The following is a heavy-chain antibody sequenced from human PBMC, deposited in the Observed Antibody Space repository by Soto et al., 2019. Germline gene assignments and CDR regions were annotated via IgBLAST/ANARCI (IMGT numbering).Heavy chain of an antibody. CDR2: LSYDGSNK. CDR1: GFTFSGFA. Sequence: QVQLVESGGGVVQPGRSLRLSCAASGFTFSGFAMHWVRQAPGKGLEWVAALSYDGSNKYYADSVKGRFTISRDNSKNWLYVQINSQRAEDTSVYLYATFTGGSGGSCCSHFDYWGQGTLVGVSS. J-gene: IGHJ4*02. CDR3: ATFTGGSGGSCCSHFDY. D-gene: IGHD2-15*01. V-gene: IGHV3-30-3*01.